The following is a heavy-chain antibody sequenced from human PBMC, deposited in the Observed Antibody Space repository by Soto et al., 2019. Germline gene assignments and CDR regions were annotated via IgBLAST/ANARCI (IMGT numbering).Heavy chain of an antibody. CDR2: VDPEDGET. Sequence: EVQLVQSGAEVKKPGATVKISCKVSGFKFIDYYLYWVQQAPGKALEWMGRVDPEDGETVYSEKFQGRLTITADTSSDIAHMELSGLPSADPALYLCATMTAVIVAQGAMDVWGPGTRVIVSS. CDR1: GFKFIDYY. D-gene: IGHD2-21*01. V-gene: IGHV1-69-2*01. J-gene: IGHJ6*02. CDR3: ATMTAVIVAQGAMDV.